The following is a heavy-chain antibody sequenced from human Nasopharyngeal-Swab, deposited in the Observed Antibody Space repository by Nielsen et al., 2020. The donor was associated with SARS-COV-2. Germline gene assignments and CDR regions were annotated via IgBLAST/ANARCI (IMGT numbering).Heavy chain of an antibody. V-gene: IGHV4-34*01. D-gene: IGHD6-13*01. Sequence: SETLSLTCAVSGGSFSGYYWSWIRQPPGKGLEWIGEINHSGSTNYNPSLKSRVTISVDTSKNQFSLKLSSVTAADTAVYYCARGLSSYSSSTRWFDPWGQGTRVTVSS. CDR2: INHSGST. J-gene: IGHJ5*02. CDR3: ARGLSSYSSSTRWFDP. CDR1: GGSFSGYY.